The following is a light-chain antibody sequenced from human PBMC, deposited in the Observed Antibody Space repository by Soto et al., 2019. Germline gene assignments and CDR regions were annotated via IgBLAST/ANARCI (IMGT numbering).Light chain of an antibody. CDR1: HNIRGY. CDR3: QQSYSAPWT. V-gene: IGKV1-39*01. Sequence: DIQMTQSPSSLSASVRDRVTITCRPSHNIRGYLDWYQQKPGKTPNLLIYAASSLQSGIPSRFSGSGSETDFTLTISSLQSEDFATYYGQQSYSAPWTFGQGTKVDIK. CDR2: AAS. J-gene: IGKJ1*01.